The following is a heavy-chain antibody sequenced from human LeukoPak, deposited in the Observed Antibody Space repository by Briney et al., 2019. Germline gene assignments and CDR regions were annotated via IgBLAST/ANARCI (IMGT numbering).Heavy chain of an antibody. CDR2: ISSSSSYI. CDR3: ARDETGTTGTFDY. Sequence: PGGSLRLSCAASGFTVSSNYMSWVRQAPGKGLEWVSSISSSSSYIYYADSVKGRFTISRDNAKNSLYLQMNSLRAEDTAVYYCARDETGTTGTFDYWGQGTLVTVSS. CDR1: GFTVSSNY. V-gene: IGHV3-21*01. D-gene: IGHD1-7*01. J-gene: IGHJ4*02.